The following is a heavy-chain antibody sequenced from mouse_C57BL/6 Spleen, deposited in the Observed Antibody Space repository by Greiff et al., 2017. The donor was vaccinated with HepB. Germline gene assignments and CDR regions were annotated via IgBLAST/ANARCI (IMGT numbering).Heavy chain of an antibody. CDR1: GYTFTSYW. CDR3: AVYYGNYVYFDY. CDR2: IYPGSGST. J-gene: IGHJ2*01. D-gene: IGHD2-1*01. Sequence: QVQLQQPGAELVKPGASVKMSCKASGYTFTSYWITWVKQRPGQGLEWIGDIYPGSGSTNYNEKFKSKATLTVGTSSSTAYMQLSSLTSEDSAVYYCAVYYGNYVYFDYWGQGTTLTVSS. V-gene: IGHV1-55*01.